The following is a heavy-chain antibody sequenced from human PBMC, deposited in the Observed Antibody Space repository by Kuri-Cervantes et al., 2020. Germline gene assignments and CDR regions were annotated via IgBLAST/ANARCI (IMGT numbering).Heavy chain of an antibody. CDR3: AREYNDRSGRGYFDY. Sequence: SVKVSCKASGYTFSSYAISWVRQAPGQGLEWMGEIIPVFGTPNYAQKFQGRVTITADTSTSTAYMELSSLRSEDSAVYYCAREYNDRSGRGYFDYWGQGTLVTVSS. J-gene: IGHJ4*02. CDR1: GYTFSSYA. D-gene: IGHD3-22*01. V-gene: IGHV1-69*06. CDR2: IIPVFGTP.